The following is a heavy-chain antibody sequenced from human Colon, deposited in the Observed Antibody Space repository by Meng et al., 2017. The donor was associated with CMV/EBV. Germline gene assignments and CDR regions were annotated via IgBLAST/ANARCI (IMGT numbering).Heavy chain of an antibody. CDR1: GYTFTSYD. J-gene: IGHJ3*02. D-gene: IGHD4-11*01. V-gene: IGHV1-8*01. CDR3: VKFLFDSNWYDAFDM. CDR2: MNPNSGNT. Sequence: ASVKVSCKASGYTFTSYDINWVRQATGQGLEWMGWMNPNSGNTGYAQKFQGRVTMTRNTSISTAYMELSSLRAEDTAVYYCVKFLFDSNWYDAFDMWGQGTVVTVSS.